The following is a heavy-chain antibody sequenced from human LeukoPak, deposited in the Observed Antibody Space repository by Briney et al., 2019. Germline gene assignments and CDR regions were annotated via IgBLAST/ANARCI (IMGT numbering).Heavy chain of an antibody. CDR2: IKQDGSEK. Sequence: PGGSLRLPCAASGFTFSSYWMSWVRQAPGKGLEWVANIKQDGSEKYYVDSVKGRFTISRDNAKNSLYLQMNSLRAEDTAVYYCARDFRQGWLQDPFDYWGQGTLVTVSS. D-gene: IGHD5-12*01. J-gene: IGHJ4*02. V-gene: IGHV3-7*01. CDR1: GFTFSSYW. CDR3: ARDFRQGWLQDPFDY.